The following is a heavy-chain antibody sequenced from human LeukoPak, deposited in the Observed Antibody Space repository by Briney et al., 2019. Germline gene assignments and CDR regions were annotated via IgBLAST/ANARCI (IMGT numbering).Heavy chain of an antibody. V-gene: IGHV3-48*02. J-gene: IGHJ2*01. CDR1: GFTFSSYS. CDR3: ARGATTGWYFAL. Sequence: GGSLRLSCAASGFTFSSYSMNWVRQAPGKGLERVSYISSRNTTIYYADSVKGRFTISRDNAKNSLYLQMNSLRDEDTAVYYCARGATTGWYFALWGRGTLVTASS. CDR2: ISSRNTTI. D-gene: IGHD5-12*01.